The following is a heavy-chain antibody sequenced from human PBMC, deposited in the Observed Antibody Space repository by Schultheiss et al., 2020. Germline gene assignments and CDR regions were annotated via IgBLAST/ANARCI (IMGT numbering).Heavy chain of an antibody. J-gene: IGHJ4*02. Sequence: GGSLRLSCAASGFTFSSYSMNWVRQAPGKGLEWVSSISSSSSYIYYADSVKGRFTISRDNAKNSLYLQMNSLRAEDTAVYYCARDLISMIAPDYWGQGTLVNVYS. D-gene: IGHD3-22*01. CDR3: ARDLISMIAPDY. V-gene: IGHV3-21*01. CDR2: ISSSSSYI. CDR1: GFTFSSYS.